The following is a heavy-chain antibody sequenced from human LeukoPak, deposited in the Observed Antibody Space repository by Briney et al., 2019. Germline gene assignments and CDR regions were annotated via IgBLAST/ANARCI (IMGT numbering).Heavy chain of an antibody. Sequence: GGSLRLSCAASGFTFSSYAMSWVRQAPGKGLEWVSAISGSGGSTCYADSVKGRLTISRDNSKNTLYLQMNSLRAEDTAVYYCAKSSFGSSTSCIDYWGRGTLVTVSS. V-gene: IGHV3-23*01. CDR1: GFTFSSYA. D-gene: IGHD2-2*01. CDR2: ISGSGGST. J-gene: IGHJ4*02. CDR3: AKSSFGSSTSCIDY.